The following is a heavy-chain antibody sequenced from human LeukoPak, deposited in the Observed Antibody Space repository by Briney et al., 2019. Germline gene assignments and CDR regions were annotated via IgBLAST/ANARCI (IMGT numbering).Heavy chain of an antibody. J-gene: IGHJ4*02. Sequence: SETLSLTCAVYGGSFSGYYWTWIRQPPGKGLEWVGEINHSGSTNYNPSLKSRVTISVDTSKNQFSLKLSSVTAADTAVYYCARLASSGWSHCDYWGQGTLVTVSS. CDR1: GGSFSGYY. CDR3: ARLASSGWSHCDY. CDR2: INHSGST. V-gene: IGHV4-34*01. D-gene: IGHD6-19*01.